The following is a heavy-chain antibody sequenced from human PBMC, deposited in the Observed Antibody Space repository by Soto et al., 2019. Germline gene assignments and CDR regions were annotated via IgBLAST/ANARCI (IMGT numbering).Heavy chain of an antibody. J-gene: IGHJ6*02. CDR1: GGTFSSYA. CDR3: ARDNCSGGSCYPYYYYDMDV. CDR2: IIPIFGTT. D-gene: IGHD2-15*01. V-gene: IGHV1-69*13. Sequence: ASVKVSCKASGGTFSSYAVSWVRQAPGQGLEWMGGIIPIFGTTNYAQKFQGRVTITADESTSTVYMELSSLRSEDTAVYYCARDNCSGGSCYPYYYYDMDVWGQGTTVTVSS.